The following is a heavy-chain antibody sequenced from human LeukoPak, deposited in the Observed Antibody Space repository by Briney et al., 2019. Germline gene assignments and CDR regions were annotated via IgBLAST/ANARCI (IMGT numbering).Heavy chain of an antibody. CDR3: ARRSGIAVAGAFDY. CDR1: GFTFSSYS. J-gene: IGHJ4*02. Sequence: GGSLRLSCAASGFTFSSYSMNWLRQAPGKGLEWVSSISSSSSYIYYADSVKGRFTISRDNAKNSLYLQMNSLRAEDTAVYYCARRSGIAVAGAFDYWGQGTLVTVSS. CDR2: ISSSSSYI. V-gene: IGHV3-21*04. D-gene: IGHD6-19*01.